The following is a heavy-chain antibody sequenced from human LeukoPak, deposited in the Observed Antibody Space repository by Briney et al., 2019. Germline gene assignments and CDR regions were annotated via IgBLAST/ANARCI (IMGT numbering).Heavy chain of an antibody. CDR1: GFTFSSYG. CDR2: ISYDGSNK. D-gene: IGHD3-10*01. CDR3: AKDKGGSWFGEKVGFDY. V-gene: IGHV3-30*18. J-gene: IGHJ4*02. Sequence: GGSLRLSCAASGFTFSSYGMHWVRQAPGKGLEWVAVISYDGSNKYYADSVKSRFTISRDNSKNTLYLQMNSLRAEDTAVYYCAKDKGGSWFGEKVGFDYWGQGTLVTVSS.